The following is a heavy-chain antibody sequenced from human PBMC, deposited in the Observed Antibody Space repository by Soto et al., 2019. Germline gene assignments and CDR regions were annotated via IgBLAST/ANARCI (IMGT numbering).Heavy chain of an antibody. D-gene: IGHD2-15*01. J-gene: IGHJ5*02. V-gene: IGHV4-61*01. CDR1: GGSVNSDSYY. Sequence: SETLSLTCTVSGGSVNSDSYYWTWIRQPPGKRMEWIGSVYYSESTNYNPSLKSRVTISVDTSKSQFSLKLSSVTAADTAVYYCARDRCSGGSCYWTNNWFDPWGQGTLVTVSS. CDR2: VYYSEST. CDR3: ARDRCSGGSCYWTNNWFDP.